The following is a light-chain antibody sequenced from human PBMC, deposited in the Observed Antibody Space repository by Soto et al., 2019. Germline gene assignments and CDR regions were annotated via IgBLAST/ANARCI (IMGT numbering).Light chain of an antibody. CDR2: KVS. J-gene: IGKJ2*01. V-gene: IGKV2-30*01. CDR3: TQATHWPYT. CDR1: QSLLFGNGHTY. Sequence: DVVMTQSPLSLPVTLGQPASISCTSSQSLLFGNGHTYLHWFHQRPGQSPRRLIYKVSNRDSGVPDRFSGSGSGTEFTLKISRLEADDVGVYYCTQATHWPYTFGQGTKVDIK.